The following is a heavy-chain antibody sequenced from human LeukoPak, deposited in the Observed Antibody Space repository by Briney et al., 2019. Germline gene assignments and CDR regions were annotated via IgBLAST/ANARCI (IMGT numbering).Heavy chain of an antibody. CDR1: GFTFISYA. D-gene: IGHD2-2*01. CDR2: ISGSGGSS. Sequence: PGGSLRLSCAASGFTFISYAMSWVRQAPGKGLEWVSGISGSGGSSYYADSVKGRFTISRDNSKNTLYLQMNSLRAEDTAVYYCARRYCSSTSCHYFDFWGQGTLVTVSS. J-gene: IGHJ4*02. V-gene: IGHV3-23*01. CDR3: ARRYCSSTSCHYFDF.